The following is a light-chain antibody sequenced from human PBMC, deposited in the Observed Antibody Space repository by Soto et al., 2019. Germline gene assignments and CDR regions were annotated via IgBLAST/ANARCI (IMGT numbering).Light chain of an antibody. V-gene: IGKV1-33*01. CDR2: AAS. Sequence: DIQMTQSPSSLSASVGDRVTITCQASQDIRDYLNWYKQRPGKAPNLLIYAASNLETRVPSRFSGSGSGTFFTLTITSPQPEDFATYYCQQYDSLPLTFGGGTKVDIK. CDR3: QQYDSLPLT. CDR1: QDIRDY. J-gene: IGKJ4*01.